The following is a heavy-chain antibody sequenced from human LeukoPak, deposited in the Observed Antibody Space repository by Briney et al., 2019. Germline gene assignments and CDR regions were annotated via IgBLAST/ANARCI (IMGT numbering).Heavy chain of an antibody. V-gene: IGHV1-2*07. Sequence: GASVKVSCKASGYTFTRYYMHWVRQAPGQGREGMGWINPISGGTNYAHKFQGRVTMTRDTSISTAYMELSRLRSDDTAVYYCARDPYDSSGYLFDYWGQGTLVTVSS. CDR3: ARDPYDSSGYLFDY. D-gene: IGHD3-22*01. J-gene: IGHJ4*02. CDR2: INPISGGT. CDR1: GYTFTRYY.